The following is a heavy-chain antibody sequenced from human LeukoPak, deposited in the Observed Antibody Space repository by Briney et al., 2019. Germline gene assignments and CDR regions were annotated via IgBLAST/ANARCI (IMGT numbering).Heavy chain of an antibody. J-gene: IGHJ4*02. CDR1: GGSISSYY. CDR3: ARDLPGYSIGFDY. CDR2: IYYSGST. V-gene: IGHV4-59*01. Sequence: PSETLSLTCTVSGGSISSYYWSWIRQPPGKGLEWIGYIYYSGSTNYNPSLKSRVTISVDTSKNQFSLKLSSVTAADTAVYYCARDLPGYSIGFDYWGQGTLVTVSS. D-gene: IGHD6-19*01.